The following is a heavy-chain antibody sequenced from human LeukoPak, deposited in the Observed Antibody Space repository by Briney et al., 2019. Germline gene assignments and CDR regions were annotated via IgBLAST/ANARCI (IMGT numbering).Heavy chain of an antibody. D-gene: IGHD6-19*01. CDR3: ARAIAVAGTYYYYYGMDV. CDR1: GGSFSGYY. J-gene: IGHJ6*02. CDR2: INHSGST. Sequence: SETLSLTCAVYGGSFSGYYWSWIRQPPGKGLEWIGEINHSGSTNYNPSLKSRVTISVDTSKNQFSLKLSSVTAADTAVYYCARAIAVAGTYYYYYGMDVWGQGTTVTVSS. V-gene: IGHV4-34*01.